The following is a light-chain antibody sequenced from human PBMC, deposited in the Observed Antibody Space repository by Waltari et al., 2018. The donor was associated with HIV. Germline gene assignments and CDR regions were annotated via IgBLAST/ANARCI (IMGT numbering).Light chain of an antibody. J-gene: IGLJ3*02. CDR2: END. Sequence: QSMLTQSPSVSAAPGQKVTISCSGRRSNIAAESLSWFLQLPGAAPNPLIYENDKRPAGIPDRFSGSKSGTSATLAITGLQTGDEAVYYCGAWDTYLQTLVFGGGTKLAVL. CDR1: RSNIAAES. CDR3: GAWDTYLQTLV. V-gene: IGLV1-51*02.